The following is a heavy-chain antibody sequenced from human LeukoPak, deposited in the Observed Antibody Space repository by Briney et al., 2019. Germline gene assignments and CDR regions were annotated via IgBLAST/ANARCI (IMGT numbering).Heavy chain of an antibody. CDR3: ASSSGDSSGYHKSYYFDY. D-gene: IGHD3-22*01. V-gene: IGHV4-39*07. CDR1: GGSISSGGYY. Sequence: SETLSLTCTVSGGSISSGGYYWSWIRQPPGKGLEWIGEINHSGSTNYNPSLKSRVTISVDTSKNQFSLKLSSVTAADTAVYYCASSSGDSSGYHKSYYFDYWGQGTLVTVSS. CDR2: INHSGST. J-gene: IGHJ4*02.